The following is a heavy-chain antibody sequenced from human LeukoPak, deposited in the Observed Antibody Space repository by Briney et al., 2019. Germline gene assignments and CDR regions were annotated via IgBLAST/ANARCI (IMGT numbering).Heavy chain of an antibody. Sequence: GGSLRLSCAAFGFTFSSYWMSWVRQAPGKGLEWVANIKQDGSEKYYVDSVKGRFTISRDNAKNSLYLQMNSLRAEDTAVYYCARATDYYDSSADAFDIWGQGTMVTVSS. CDR2: IKQDGSEK. J-gene: IGHJ3*02. V-gene: IGHV3-7*01. CDR3: ARATDYYDSSADAFDI. D-gene: IGHD3-22*01. CDR1: GFTFSSYW.